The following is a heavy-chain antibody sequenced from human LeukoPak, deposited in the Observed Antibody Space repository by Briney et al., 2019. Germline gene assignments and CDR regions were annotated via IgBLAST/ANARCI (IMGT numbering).Heavy chain of an antibody. CDR1: GFTFSSYW. CDR3: ALTPDYYGSGSFDY. J-gene: IGHJ4*02. Sequence: GGSLRLSCAASGFTFSSYWMSWVRQAPGKGLEWVADIKEDGSEKYYVDSVKGRFTISRDNAKNSLYLQMNSLRAEDTAVYYCALTPDYYGSGSFDYWGQGTLVTVSS. D-gene: IGHD3-10*01. CDR2: IKEDGSEK. V-gene: IGHV3-7*01.